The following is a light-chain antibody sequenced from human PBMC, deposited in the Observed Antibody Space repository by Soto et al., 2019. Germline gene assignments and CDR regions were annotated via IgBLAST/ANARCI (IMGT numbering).Light chain of an antibody. CDR2: DND. Sequence: QSVLTQPPSMSAAPGQTVTISCSGGSSNIGNHYVSWYQQVPGTAPKLRIYDNDKRPSGIPDRFSGSKSGTSATLAITGLQTGDEGDYYCGTWDTSLRTGWVFGGGTKLTVL. V-gene: IGLV1-51*01. CDR3: GTWDTSLRTGWV. J-gene: IGLJ3*02. CDR1: SSNIGNHY.